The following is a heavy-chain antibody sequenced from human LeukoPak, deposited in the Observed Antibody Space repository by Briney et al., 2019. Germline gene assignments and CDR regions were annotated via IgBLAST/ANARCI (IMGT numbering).Heavy chain of an antibody. CDR3: ARLPLGDTAMAIGGVDY. CDR1: GFTFTTYA. Sequence: GGSLRLSCVTSGFTFTTYAMSWVRQAPGKGLEWVSGISGSGGSTYSADSVTGRFTISRDSSKNTVYLQMNSLRAEDTAVCYCARLPLGDTAMAIGGVDYWGQGTLVTVSS. V-gene: IGHV3-23*01. CDR2: ISGSGGST. D-gene: IGHD5-18*01. J-gene: IGHJ4*02.